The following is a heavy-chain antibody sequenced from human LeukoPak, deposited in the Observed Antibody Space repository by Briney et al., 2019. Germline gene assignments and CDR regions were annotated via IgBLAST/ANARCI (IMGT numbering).Heavy chain of an antibody. CDR3: ARGITTGTAFDY. CDR2: ISRSGNSI. D-gene: IGHD1-1*01. J-gene: IGHJ4*02. CDR1: GFTFSSYA. Sequence: PGGSLRLSCAASGFTFSSYAMSWVRQAPGKGLEWVSYISRSGNSIYYTDSVKGRFTISRDNAKNSLFLQMNSLRAEDTAVYYCARGITTGTAFDYWGQGTLVTVSS. V-gene: IGHV3-48*03.